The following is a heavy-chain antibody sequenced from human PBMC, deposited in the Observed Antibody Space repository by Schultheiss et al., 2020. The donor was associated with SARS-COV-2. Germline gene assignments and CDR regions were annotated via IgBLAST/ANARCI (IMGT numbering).Heavy chain of an antibody. CDR2: IYYSGST. CDR3: ARDGSSSSAIAY. Sequence: SETLSLTCTVSGGSISSYYWSWIRQPPGKGLEWIGYIYYSGSTNYNPSLKSRVTISVDTSKNQFSLKLSSVTAADTAVYYCARDGSSSSAIAYWGQGTLVTV. V-gene: IGHV4-59*12. D-gene: IGHD6-6*01. J-gene: IGHJ4*02. CDR1: GGSISSYY.